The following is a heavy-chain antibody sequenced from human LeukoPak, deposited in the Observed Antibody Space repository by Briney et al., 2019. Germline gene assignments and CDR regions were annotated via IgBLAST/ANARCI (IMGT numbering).Heavy chain of an antibody. V-gene: IGHV4-59*01. CDR2: MYYSGCA. D-gene: IGHD1-14*01. J-gene: IGHJ4*02. CDR1: VDSIRGYY. Sequence: PSETLSLTRTVSVDSIRGYYWCSIGQPPGKGLEWIGDMYYSGCANYTPSIKRRVTISVDTYKNQYAQKLSSVTAADTAFYYCARSRNGRNPPDYWGQGTLVTVSS. CDR3: ARSRNGRNPPDY.